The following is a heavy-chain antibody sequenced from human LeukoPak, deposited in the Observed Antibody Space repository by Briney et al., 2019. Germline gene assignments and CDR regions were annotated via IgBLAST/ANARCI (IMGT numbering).Heavy chain of an antibody. CDR1: GYSLSRSG. D-gene: IGHD3-22*01. CDR2: ISAYNGNT. Sequence: VASAKVSCKDSGYSLSRSGISRVRQAPGQGLERMGWISAYNGNTNYAQKLQGRATMTTDTTTSTAYMELRSLRADDTAVYYGARQVKCYCYVLYYWCQGTLVTVAS. J-gene: IGHJ4*02. CDR3: ARQVKCYCYVLYY. V-gene: IGHV1-18*01.